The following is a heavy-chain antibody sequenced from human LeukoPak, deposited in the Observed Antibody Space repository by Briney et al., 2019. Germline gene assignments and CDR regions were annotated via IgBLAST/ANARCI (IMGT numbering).Heavy chain of an antibody. J-gene: IGHJ5*02. Sequence: ASVKVSCKASGYTFTSYAMHWVRQAPGQRLEWMGWINAGNGNTKYSQKFQGRVTITRDTSASTAYMELSSLRSEDTAVYYCARGHKLAVAARGGFDPWGQGTLVTVSS. CDR1: GYTFTSYA. D-gene: IGHD6-19*01. V-gene: IGHV1-3*01. CDR3: ARGHKLAVAARGGFDP. CDR2: INAGNGNT.